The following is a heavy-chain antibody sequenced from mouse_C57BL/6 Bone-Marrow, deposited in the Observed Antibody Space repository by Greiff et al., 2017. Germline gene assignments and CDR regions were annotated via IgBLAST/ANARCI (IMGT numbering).Heavy chain of an antibody. Sequence: QVQLQQPGAELVKPGASVKMSCKASGYTFTSYWITWVKQRPGQGLEWIGDIYPGSGSTNYNEKFKSKATLTVDTSSSPAYMQLSSLTSEDSAVYYCARGHDYDVWYFDVWGTGTTVTVSS. J-gene: IGHJ1*03. V-gene: IGHV1-55*01. D-gene: IGHD2-4*01. CDR2: IYPGSGST. CDR3: ARGHDYDVWYFDV. CDR1: GYTFTSYW.